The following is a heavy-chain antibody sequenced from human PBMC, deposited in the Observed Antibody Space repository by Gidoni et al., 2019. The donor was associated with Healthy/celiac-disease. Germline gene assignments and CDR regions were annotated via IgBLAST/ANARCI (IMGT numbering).Heavy chain of an antibody. Sequence: QVQLVQSGAEVKKPGSSVKVSCKASGGTFSSYAISWVRQAPGQGLEWMGGIIPIFGTAKYAQKFQGRVTITADESTSTAYMELSSLRSEDTAVYYCARGRGIAAPGNDDYYYYYYMDVWGKGTTVTVSS. CDR3: ARGRGIAAPGNDDYYYYYYMDV. V-gene: IGHV1-69*01. D-gene: IGHD6-6*01. J-gene: IGHJ6*03. CDR1: GGTFSSYA. CDR2: IIPIFGTA.